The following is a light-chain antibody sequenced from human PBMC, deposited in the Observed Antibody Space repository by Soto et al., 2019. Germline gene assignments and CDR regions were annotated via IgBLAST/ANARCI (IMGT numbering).Light chain of an antibody. CDR1: QSISNY. J-gene: IGKJ5*01. Sequence: DIQMTQSPSSLSASVGDRVTITCRASQSISNYLDWYQLKPGKAPNLLMYGASYLKSGVPTRFSGSGSGTAFYLPISSLQPEDFAVYYCQQNYFTPEITFGQGTRVDMK. V-gene: IGKV1-39*01. CDR2: GAS. CDR3: QQNYFTPEIT.